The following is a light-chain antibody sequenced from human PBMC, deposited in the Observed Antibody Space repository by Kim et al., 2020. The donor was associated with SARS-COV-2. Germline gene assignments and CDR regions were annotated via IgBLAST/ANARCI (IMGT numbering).Light chain of an antibody. V-gene: IGLV3-9*01. CDR2: GDS. J-gene: IGLJ2*01. Sequence: SLDRGQSARITGGGNNIGSKNVHCNQQKPGQAPVLVIYGDSNRPSGIPERFSGSNAGNTATLTISRAQAGDVADDYCQVWDSSIVVFGGGTQLTVL. CDR1: NIGSKN. CDR3: QVWDSSIVV.